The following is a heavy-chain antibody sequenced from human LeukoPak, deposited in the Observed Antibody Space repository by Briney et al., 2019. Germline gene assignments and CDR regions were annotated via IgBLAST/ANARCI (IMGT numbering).Heavy chain of an antibody. D-gene: IGHD1-26*01. J-gene: IGHJ4*02. Sequence: ASVKVSCKASGYTFTSYDINWARQATGQGLEWMGWMNPNSGNTGYAQKFQGRVTMTRNTSISTAYMELSSLRSEDTAVYYCARYPIVGTTKGDYWGQGTLVTVSS. CDR2: MNPNSGNT. CDR3: ARYPIVGTTKGDY. V-gene: IGHV1-8*01. CDR1: GYTFTSYD.